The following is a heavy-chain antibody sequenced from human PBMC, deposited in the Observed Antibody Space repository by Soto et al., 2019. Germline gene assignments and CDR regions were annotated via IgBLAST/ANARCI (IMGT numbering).Heavy chain of an antibody. CDR1: GFTFSTYS. CDR2: ISSSSSNI. J-gene: IGHJ4*02. Sequence: GGSLKLSCAASGFTFSTYSMNWVRQAPGKGLEWVSYISSSSSNIYYADSVKGRFSISRDNAKNSLYLQMNSLRDDDTAVYYCAGRISPGRYYFDFWGQGTLVTVSS. CDR3: AGRISPGRYYFDF. D-gene: IGHD4-17*01. V-gene: IGHV3-48*02.